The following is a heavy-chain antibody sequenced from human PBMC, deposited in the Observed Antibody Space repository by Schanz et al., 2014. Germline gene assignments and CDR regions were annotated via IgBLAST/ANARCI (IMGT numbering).Heavy chain of an antibody. Sequence: VQLVESGGGVVQPGRSLRLSCAASGFMFSSYGMHWVRQAPGKGLEWDSGISGSGAPTYYADSVKGRFTISRVKSKNPLYLQTNSLRSESAAVYYCANNRNLDYWGQGTLVTVSS. D-gene: IGHD1-20*01. CDR3: ANNRNLDY. CDR1: GFMFSSYG. CDR2: ISGSGAPT. J-gene: IGHJ4*02. V-gene: IGHV3-23*04.